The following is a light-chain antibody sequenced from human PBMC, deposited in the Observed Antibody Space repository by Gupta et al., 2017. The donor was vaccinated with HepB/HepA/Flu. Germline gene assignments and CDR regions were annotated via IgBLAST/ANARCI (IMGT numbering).Light chain of an antibody. Sequence: SSELTQDPAVSVALGQKVRITCQGDSLRNCYASWYQQKPGRAPLLVIYGKNNRPSGIPDRFSGSTSLDTASLTITGAQAEDEADYYCNSRDSSGDHLVLFGGGTKVTVL. CDR2: GKN. V-gene: IGLV3-19*01. J-gene: IGLJ2*01. CDR1: SLRNCY. CDR3: NSRDSSGDHLVL.